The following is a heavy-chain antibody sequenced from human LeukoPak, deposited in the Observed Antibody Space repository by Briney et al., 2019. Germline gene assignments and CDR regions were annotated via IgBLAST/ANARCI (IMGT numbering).Heavy chain of an antibody. Sequence: SETLSLTCTVSGGSISSGGYYWSWLRQPPGKGLEGIGYIYHSGSTYYNPSLKSRVTISVDRSKNQFSLKLSSVTAADTAVYYCARGYYDFWSALYYYYYYMDVWGKGTTVTVSS. V-gene: IGHV4-30-2*02. J-gene: IGHJ6*03. D-gene: IGHD3-3*01. CDR1: GGSISSGGYY. CDR3: ARGYYDFWSALYYYYYYMDV. CDR2: IYHSGST.